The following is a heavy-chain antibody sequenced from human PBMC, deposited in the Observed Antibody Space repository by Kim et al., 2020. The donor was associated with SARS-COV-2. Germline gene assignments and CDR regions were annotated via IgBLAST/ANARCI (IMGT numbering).Heavy chain of an antibody. J-gene: IGHJ4*02. Sequence: ASVKVSCKASGYTFTSYAMNWVRQAPGQGLEWMGWINTNTGNPTYAQGFTGRFVFSLDTSVSTAYLQISSLKAEDTAVYYCARDYYDSNGYYHGDYWGQGTLGTVSS. CDR2: INTNTGNP. V-gene: IGHV7-4-1*02. D-gene: IGHD3-22*01. CDR1: GYTFTSYA. CDR3: ARDYYDSNGYYHGDY.